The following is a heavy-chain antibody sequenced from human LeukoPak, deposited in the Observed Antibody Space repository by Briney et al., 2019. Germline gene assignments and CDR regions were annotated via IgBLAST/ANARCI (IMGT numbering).Heavy chain of an antibody. CDR1: GGSISSYY. Sequence: SETLSLTCTVSGGSISSYYWSWIRQPPGKGLEWIGYIYYSGSTNYNPSLKSRVTISVDTSKNQFSLKLSSVTAADTAVYYCAREGSSAYNWIDPWGQGTLVTVSS. CDR3: AREGSSAYNWIDP. J-gene: IGHJ5*02. CDR2: IYYSGST. V-gene: IGHV4-59*12. D-gene: IGHD6-6*01.